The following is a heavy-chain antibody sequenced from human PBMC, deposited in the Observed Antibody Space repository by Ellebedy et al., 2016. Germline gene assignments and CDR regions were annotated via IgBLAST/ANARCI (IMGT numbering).Heavy chain of an antibody. V-gene: IGHV3-9*01. D-gene: IGHD3-10*01. J-gene: IGHJ4*02. CDR3: AKGTMDYLHH. Sequence: SLKISXATSGFTFDDYALHWVRQVPRKGLEWVSGISWNSAAIGYGEAVKGRFTISRDSAKNYLYLQMNSLRVEDTALYFCAKGTMDYLHHWGQGTLVTVSS. CDR2: ISWNSAAI. CDR1: GFTFDDYA.